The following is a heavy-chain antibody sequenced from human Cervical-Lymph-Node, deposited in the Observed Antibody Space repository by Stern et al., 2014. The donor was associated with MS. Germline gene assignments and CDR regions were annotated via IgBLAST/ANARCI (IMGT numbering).Heavy chain of an antibody. CDR1: GYTFTAYF. V-gene: IGHV1-2*02. Sequence: QVQLVQSGAEVKKPGASVQVSCKASGYTFTAYFIHWVRQAPGQGLEWMGWIYPNSGDTNIAQRFQGRVTMTRDTSISTAYMELSRLRSDDTAVYYCAREYQPPTNWFDPWGQGTLVTVSS. D-gene: IGHD2-2*01. CDR3: AREYQPPTNWFDP. J-gene: IGHJ5*02. CDR2: IYPNSGDT.